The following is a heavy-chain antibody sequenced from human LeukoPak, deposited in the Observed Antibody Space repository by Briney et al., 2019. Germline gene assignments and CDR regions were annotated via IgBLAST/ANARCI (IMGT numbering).Heavy chain of an antibody. D-gene: IGHD4-17*01. J-gene: IGHJ4*02. CDR3: AREERGTVTTDY. CDR1: GYTFTGYY. CDR2: MNPNSGNT. V-gene: IGHV1-8*02. Sequence: ASVKVSCKASGYTFTGYYMHWVRQATGQGLERMGWMNPNSGNTGYAQKFQGRVTMTRNTSISTAYMELSSLRSEDTAVYYCAREERGTVTTDYWGQGTLVTVSS.